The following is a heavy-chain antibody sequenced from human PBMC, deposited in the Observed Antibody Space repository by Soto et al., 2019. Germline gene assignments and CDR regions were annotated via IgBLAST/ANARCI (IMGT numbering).Heavy chain of an antibody. CDR2: ISAYNGKT. V-gene: IGHV1-18*01. D-gene: IGHD2-21*02. CDR1: GYTFTNFV. CDR3: ARGVTPFDY. Sequence: QVQLVQSGAEVKKPGASVKVSCKASGYTFTNFVISWVRQAPGQGLEWMGWISAYNGKTNYAHKFQGRVTMTTETFTSTASMESSSLRSDETAVYSGARGVTPFDYWGQGTLVTVS. J-gene: IGHJ4*02.